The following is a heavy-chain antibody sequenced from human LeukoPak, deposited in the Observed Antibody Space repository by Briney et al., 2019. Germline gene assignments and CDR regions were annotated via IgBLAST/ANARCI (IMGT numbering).Heavy chain of an antibody. CDR1: GGSISSYY. Sequence: PSETLSLTCTVSGGSISSYYWSWIRQPPGKGLEWIAYIYYSGSTNYSPSLKSRVTISVDTSKNQFSLKLSSVTAADTAVYYCARGGDGYNYFDYWGQGTLVTVSS. CDR3: ARGGDGYNYFDY. J-gene: IGHJ4*02. V-gene: IGHV4-59*01. CDR2: IYYSGST. D-gene: IGHD5-24*01.